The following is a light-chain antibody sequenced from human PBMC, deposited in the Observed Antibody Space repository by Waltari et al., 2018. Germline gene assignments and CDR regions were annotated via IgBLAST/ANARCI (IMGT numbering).Light chain of an antibody. V-gene: IGLV2-14*01. CDR1: SSDVGGYNY. CDR3: SSYTSSSTYV. Sequence: QSALTQPASVSGSPGQSITISCTGTSSDVGGYNYVSWYQQHPGKAPKLMIYDVSKRPSGVSNRCSGSESGNTASLTISGLQAEDEADYYCSSYTSSSTYVFGTGTKVTVL. CDR2: DVS. J-gene: IGLJ1*01.